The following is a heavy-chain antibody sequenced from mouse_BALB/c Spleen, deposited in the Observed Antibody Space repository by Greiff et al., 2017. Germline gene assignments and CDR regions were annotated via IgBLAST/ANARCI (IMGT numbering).Heavy chain of an antibody. D-gene: IGHD2-4*01. CDR1: GFTFSDYY. J-gene: IGHJ3*01. CDR2: ISDGGSYP. Sequence: EVKVVESGGGLVKPGGSLKLSCAASGFTFSDYYLYWVRQTPEKRLEWVATISDGGSYPYYPDSVKGRFTISRDNAKNNLYLQMSSLKSEDTAMYYCARSSYDYPWFAYWGQGTLVTVSA. V-gene: IGHV5-4*02. CDR3: ARSSYDYPWFAY.